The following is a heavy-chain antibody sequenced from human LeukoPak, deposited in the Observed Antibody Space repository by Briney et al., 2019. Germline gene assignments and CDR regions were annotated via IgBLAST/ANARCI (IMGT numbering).Heavy chain of an antibody. CDR1: GFTFSSYG. CDR3: AKDQVRCSGGSCYSGFDY. CDR2: IWYDGSNK. V-gene: IGHV3-33*06. Sequence: GGSLRLSCAAFGFTFSSYGMHWVRQAPGKGLEWVAVIWYDGSNKYYADSVKGRFTISRDNSKNTLYLQMNSLRAEDTAVYYCAKDQVRCSGGSCYSGFDYWGQGTLVTVSS. J-gene: IGHJ4*02. D-gene: IGHD2-15*01.